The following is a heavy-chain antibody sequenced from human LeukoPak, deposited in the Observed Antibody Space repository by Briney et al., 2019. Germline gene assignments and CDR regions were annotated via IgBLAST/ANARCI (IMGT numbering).Heavy chain of an antibody. J-gene: IGHJ6*02. D-gene: IGHD6-13*01. CDR2: MNNDGSIR. CDR3: AREISSSWPNYYYGMDV. Sequence: GGSLRLSCAASGFTFSTYWMHWVRQAPGKGLVWVSRMNNDGSIRDYADSVKGRFTISRDNAKNSLSLQMNSLRAEDTAVYYCAREISSSWPNYYYGMDVWGQGTTVTVSS. V-gene: IGHV3-74*01. CDR1: GFTFSTYW.